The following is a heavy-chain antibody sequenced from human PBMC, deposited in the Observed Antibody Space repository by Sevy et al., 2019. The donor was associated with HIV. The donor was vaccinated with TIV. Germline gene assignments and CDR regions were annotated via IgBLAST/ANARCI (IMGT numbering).Heavy chain of an antibody. Sequence: GGSLRLSCAACGFSFSNAWMTWVRQAPGKGLEWVGRIKSKSDGGTIEYAAAVKGRFTISRDDSKTTLYMQMNSLKTEDTAVYYCTTNIVEEKEYYYGMDVWGQGTTVTVSS. CDR3: TTNIVEEKEYYYGMDV. V-gene: IGHV3-15*01. CDR1: GFSFSNAW. CDR2: IKSKSDGGTI. D-gene: IGHD2-21*01. J-gene: IGHJ6*02.